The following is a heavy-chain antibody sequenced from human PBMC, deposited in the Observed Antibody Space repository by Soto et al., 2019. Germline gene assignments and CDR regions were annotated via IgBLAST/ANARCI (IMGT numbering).Heavy chain of an antibody. J-gene: IGHJ4*02. CDR1: QFTFTNYA. CDR2: IGGGGGDA. CDR3: TKDSRGYKRPIDS. V-gene: IGHV3-23*01. Sequence: EVQLLESGGGLVQPGGSLRLSCAGSQFTFTNYAMNWVRQAPGKRLEWVSAIGGGGGDAYYADSVRGRFTISRDNPRNTLYLQMNSLRAEDTAVYYWTKDSRGYKRPIDSWGQGTLVTVSS. D-gene: IGHD5-12*01.